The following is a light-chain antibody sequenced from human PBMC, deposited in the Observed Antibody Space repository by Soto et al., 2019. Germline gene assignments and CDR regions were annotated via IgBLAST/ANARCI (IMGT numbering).Light chain of an antibody. CDR3: AAWDDSLTGV. CDR1: SSNIGSNT. J-gene: IGLJ2*01. Sequence: QSVLTQPPSASGTPGQRVTISCSGSSSNIGSNTVNWYQQLPGTAPKLLIYSNNQRPSGVPDRFSGSKSGTSASLAISGLQSEDEGDYYCAAWDDSLTGVFGGGTKLTVL. V-gene: IGLV1-44*01. CDR2: SNN.